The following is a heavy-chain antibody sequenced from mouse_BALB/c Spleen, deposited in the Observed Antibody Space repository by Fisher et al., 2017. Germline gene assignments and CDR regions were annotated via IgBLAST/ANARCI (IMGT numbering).Heavy chain of an antibody. J-gene: IGHJ1*01. D-gene: IGHD2-1*01. CDR3: ARQGNSPYFDV. V-gene: IGHV5-12-1*01. Sequence: RFTISRDNAKNTLYLQMSSLKSEDTAMYYCARQGNSPYFDVWGAGTTVTVSS.